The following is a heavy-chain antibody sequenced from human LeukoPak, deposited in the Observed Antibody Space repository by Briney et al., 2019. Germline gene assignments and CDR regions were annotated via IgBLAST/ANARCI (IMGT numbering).Heavy chain of an antibody. CDR1: GYTLTELS. CDR2: FDPEDGET. D-gene: IGHD6-6*01. Sequence: ASVKVSCKASGYTLTELSMHWVRQAPGKGLEWMGGFDPEDGETIYAQKFQGRVTMTEDTSTDTAYMELSSLRSEDTAVYYCATGPEYSSSSAEVYWGQGTLVTVSS. J-gene: IGHJ4*02. CDR3: ATGPEYSSSSAEVY. V-gene: IGHV1-24*01.